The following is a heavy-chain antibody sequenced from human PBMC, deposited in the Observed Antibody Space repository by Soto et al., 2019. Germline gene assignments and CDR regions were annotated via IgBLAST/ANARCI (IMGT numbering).Heavy chain of an antibody. CDR3: ATNHGVGPGYYYYGMDV. D-gene: IGHD3-3*01. Sequence: SETLSLTCAVSGYSISSGYYWGWIRQPPGKGLEWIGSIYHSGSTYYNPSLKSRVTISVDTSKNQFSLKLSSVTAADTAVYYCATNHGVGPGYYYYGMDVWGQGTTVTVSS. CDR1: GYSISSGYY. J-gene: IGHJ6*02. CDR2: IYHSGST. V-gene: IGHV4-38-2*01.